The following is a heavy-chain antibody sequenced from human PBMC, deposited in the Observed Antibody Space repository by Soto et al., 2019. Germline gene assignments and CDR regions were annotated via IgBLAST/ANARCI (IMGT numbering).Heavy chain of an antibody. J-gene: IGHJ6*02. CDR2: VYYSGST. CDR1: GDSISSAGYY. CDR3: ARDRGFNRNDADYYGMDV. D-gene: IGHD1-1*01. V-gene: IGHV4-31*03. Sequence: QVQLQESGPGVVKPSQTLSLTCTVSGDSISSAGYYWTWIRQHPVKVLEWSGHVYYSGSTYYNPSLKSRVTISIDTTKNQFSLNLRSATAADTALYFCARDRGFNRNDADYYGMDVWGQGTTVTVSS.